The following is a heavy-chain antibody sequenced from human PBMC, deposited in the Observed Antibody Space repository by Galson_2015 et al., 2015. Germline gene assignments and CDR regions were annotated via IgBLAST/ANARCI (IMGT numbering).Heavy chain of an antibody. Sequence: PALVKPTQTLTLTCTFSGFLLSTSGVGVGWIRQPPGKALEWLALIYWNDDKRYSPSLKSRLTITKDTSKNQVVLTMTNMDPVDTATYYCAHRREGYSPPLDFDYWGQGTLVTVSS. J-gene: IGHJ4*02. V-gene: IGHV2-5*01. CDR2: IYWNDDK. D-gene: IGHD5-18*01. CDR1: GFLLSTSGVG. CDR3: AHRREGYSPPLDFDY.